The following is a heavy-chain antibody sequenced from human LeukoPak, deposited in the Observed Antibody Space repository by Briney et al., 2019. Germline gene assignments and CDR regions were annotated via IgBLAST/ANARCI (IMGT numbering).Heavy chain of an antibody. J-gene: IGHJ2*01. V-gene: IGHV3-30*02. Sequence: GGSLRLSCAASGFTFSSYGMHWVRQAPGKGLEWVAFIRYDGSNKYYADSVKGRFTISRDNAKNSLYLQMNSLRAEDTAVYYCARAGYSSGWHAVWYFDLWGRGTLVTVSS. D-gene: IGHD6-19*01. CDR2: IRYDGSNK. CDR3: ARAGYSSGWHAVWYFDL. CDR1: GFTFSSYG.